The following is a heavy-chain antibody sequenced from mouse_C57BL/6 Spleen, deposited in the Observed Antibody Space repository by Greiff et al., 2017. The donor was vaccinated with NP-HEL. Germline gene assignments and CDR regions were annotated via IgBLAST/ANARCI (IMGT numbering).Heavy chain of an antibody. V-gene: IGHV1-15*01. J-gene: IGHJ4*01. CDR3: TRKGYPYAMDY. Sequence: VQLQQSGAELVRPGASVTLSCKASGYTFTDYEMHWVKQTPVHGLEWIGAIDPETGGTAYNQKFKGKAILTADKSSSTAYMELRSLTSEDSAVYYCTRKGYPYAMDYWGQGTSVTVSS. D-gene: IGHD3-1*01. CDR2: IDPETGGT. CDR1: GYTFTDYE.